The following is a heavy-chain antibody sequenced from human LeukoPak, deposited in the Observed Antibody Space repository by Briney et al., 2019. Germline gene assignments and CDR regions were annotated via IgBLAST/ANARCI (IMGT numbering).Heavy chain of an antibody. CDR3: ARGIEWFLDY. CDR2: INPSGGST. Sequence: GSVKVSFQASWYTFPHYYMHLGRQAPGQGLEWMGIINPSGGSTSYAQKFQGRVTMTRDTSTSTVYMELSSLRSEDTAVYYCARGIEWFLDYWGQGTLVTVSS. CDR1: WYTFPHYY. V-gene: IGHV1-46*01. D-gene: IGHD3-3*01. J-gene: IGHJ4*02.